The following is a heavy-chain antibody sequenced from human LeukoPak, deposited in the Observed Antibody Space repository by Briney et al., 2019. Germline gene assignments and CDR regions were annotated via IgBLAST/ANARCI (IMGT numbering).Heavy chain of an antibody. CDR1: GGSISSYY. V-gene: IGHV4-59*01. J-gene: IGHJ4*02. CDR2: IYYSGST. D-gene: IGHD3-22*01. Sequence: KPSETLSLTCTVSGGSISSYYWSWIRQPPGKGLEWIGYIYYSGSTNYNPSLKSRVTISVDTSKNQFSLKLSSVTAADAAVYYCARDDYYDSSAIFDYWGQGTLVTVSS. CDR3: ARDDYYDSSAIFDY.